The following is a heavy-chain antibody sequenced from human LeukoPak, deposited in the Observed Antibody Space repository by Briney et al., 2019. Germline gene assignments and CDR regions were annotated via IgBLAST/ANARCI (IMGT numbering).Heavy chain of an antibody. CDR1: GYTFTTYY. CDR2: INPSAGST. J-gene: IGHJ3*02. V-gene: IGHV1-46*01. CDR3: ARAGLNDAFDI. Sequence: ASVKVSCTASGYTFTTYYMHWVRQAPGQGPEWLGIINPSAGSTSYAQKFQGRVTMTRDTSTSTVYMELSSLRSEDTAVYFCARAGLNDAFDIWGQGTMVTVSS. D-gene: IGHD6-19*01.